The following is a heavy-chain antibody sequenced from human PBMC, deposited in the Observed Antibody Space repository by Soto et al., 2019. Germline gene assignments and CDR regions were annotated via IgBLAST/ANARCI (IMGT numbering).Heavy chain of an antibody. J-gene: IGHJ4*02. Sequence: GGSLRLSCAASGFTYSDYYMTWIRQAPGKGLEWLSHISSSGSSISYIDSVKGRFTISRDNAKKSLYLQMSSLNVDDTAVYYCARKRYGDSTYDYWGQGILVTVSS. CDR2: ISSSGSSI. D-gene: IGHD4-17*01. CDR1: GFTYSDYY. V-gene: IGHV3-11*01. CDR3: ARKRYGDSTYDY.